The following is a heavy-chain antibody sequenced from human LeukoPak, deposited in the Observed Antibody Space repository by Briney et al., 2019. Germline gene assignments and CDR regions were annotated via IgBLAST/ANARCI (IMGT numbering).Heavy chain of an antibody. D-gene: IGHD5-18*01. Sequence: ASVKVSCKVSGYTLTELSMHWVRQAPGKGLEWMGGFDPEDGETIYAQKFQGRVTMTEDTSTDTAYMELSRLRSDDTAVYYCATGGYSYGYDAFDIWGQGTMVTVSS. CDR2: FDPEDGET. CDR1: GYTLTELS. CDR3: ATGGYSYGYDAFDI. V-gene: IGHV1-24*01. J-gene: IGHJ3*02.